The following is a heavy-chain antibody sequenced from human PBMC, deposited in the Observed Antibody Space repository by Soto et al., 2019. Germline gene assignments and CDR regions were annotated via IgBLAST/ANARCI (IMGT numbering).Heavy chain of an antibody. J-gene: IGHJ1*01. CDR2: IKVDGSEK. D-gene: IGHD1-26*01. CDR3: ASATV. CDR1: GFPFSDYW. Sequence: EVQLVESGGGLVQPGWYLRLSCAASGFPFSDYWMSWVRQAPGKGLEWVANIKVDGSEKNYVDSVKGRFTISRDNAKNSVYLQMDSLRAEDTAVYYCASATVRGQGTLVTVSS. V-gene: IGHV3-7*05.